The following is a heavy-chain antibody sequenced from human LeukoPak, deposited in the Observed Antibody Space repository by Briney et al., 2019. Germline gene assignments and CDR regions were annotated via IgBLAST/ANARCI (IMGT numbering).Heavy chain of an antibody. Sequence: GGSLRLSCAASGFTFSSYAMSWVRQAPGKGLEWVSSISRSGGSTFYADSVKGRFTTSRDNSKNTLYLQMNSLRAEDTAVYYCAKAPRFGDHATEYYYYYMDVWGKGTTVTVSS. D-gene: IGHD3-3*01. CDR3: AKAPRFGDHATEYYYYYMDV. CDR2: ISRSGGST. V-gene: IGHV3-23*01. CDR1: GFTFSSYA. J-gene: IGHJ6*03.